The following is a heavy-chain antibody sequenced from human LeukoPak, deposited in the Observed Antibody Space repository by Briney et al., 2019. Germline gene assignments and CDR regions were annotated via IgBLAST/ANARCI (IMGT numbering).Heavy chain of an antibody. V-gene: IGHV1-46*01. CDR3: ARDRGFKSFGDKTPDIDY. D-gene: IGHD3-10*01. Sequence: ASVKVSCKASGYTFTSYYMHWVRQAPGQGLEWMGIINPSGGSTSYAQKFQGRVTMTRDTSTSTVYMELNSLRSEDTAVYYCARDRGFKSFGDKTPDIDYWGQGTLVTVSS. J-gene: IGHJ4*02. CDR2: INPSGGST. CDR1: GYTFTSYY.